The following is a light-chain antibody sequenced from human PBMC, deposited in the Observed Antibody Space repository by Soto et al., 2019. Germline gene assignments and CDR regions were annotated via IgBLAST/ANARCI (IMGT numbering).Light chain of an antibody. CDR1: QALSNY. CDR2: SAS. J-gene: IGKJ4*02. CDR3: QQRNRYKLK. V-gene: IGKV1-9*01. Sequence: IQLTQSPSVLSASVGDTVTITCRASQALSNYLAWYQQKPGKAPDLLIYSASTLQSGVPSRFSGSGSEAEFSLTIRALQPEDFATYCCQQRNRYKLKCGGGTKVGIK.